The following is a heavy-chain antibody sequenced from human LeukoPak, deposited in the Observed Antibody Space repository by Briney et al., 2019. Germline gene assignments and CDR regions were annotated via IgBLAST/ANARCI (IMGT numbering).Heavy chain of an antibody. CDR3: ATSSSYYYDSQAHFDY. CDR1: GYTFTNYY. J-gene: IGHJ4*02. Sequence: AASVKVSCKASGYTFTNYYMHWVRQAPGQGLEWMGIINPSDGKTSYAQKFQGRVTMTEDTSTDTAYMELSSLRSEDTAVYYCATSSSYYYDSQAHFDYWGQGTLVTVSS. D-gene: IGHD3-22*01. V-gene: IGHV1-46*01. CDR2: INPSDGKT.